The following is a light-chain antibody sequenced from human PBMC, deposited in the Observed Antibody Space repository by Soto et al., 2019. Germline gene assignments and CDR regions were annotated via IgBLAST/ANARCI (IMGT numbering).Light chain of an antibody. CDR2: DVS. Sequence: SALTQPASVSGSPGQSITISCTGTGSDVGGYNYVSWYQQHPGKAPKLLIYDVSNRPSGACNRFSGSKSGNTASLTISGLQAEDEADYYCSSYTGSTTLHYVFGTGTKVTVL. CDR1: GSDVGGYNY. J-gene: IGLJ1*01. V-gene: IGLV2-14*01. CDR3: SSYTGSTTLHYV.